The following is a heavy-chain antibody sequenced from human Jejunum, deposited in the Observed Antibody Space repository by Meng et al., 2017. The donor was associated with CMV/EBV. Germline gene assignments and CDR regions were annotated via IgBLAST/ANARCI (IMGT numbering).Heavy chain of an antibody. CDR2: ISSGSAII. V-gene: IGHV3-48*03. CDR1: GFTFGSYE. CDR3: ARAGWAAIGY. J-gene: IGHJ4*02. Sequence: CEASGFTFGSYEMTWVRQAPGKGLEWVSYISSGSAIIYYADSVKGRFTISRDNAKSSLYLQMNSLRAEDTALYYCARAGWAAIGYWGQGTVVTVSS. D-gene: IGHD2-2*01.